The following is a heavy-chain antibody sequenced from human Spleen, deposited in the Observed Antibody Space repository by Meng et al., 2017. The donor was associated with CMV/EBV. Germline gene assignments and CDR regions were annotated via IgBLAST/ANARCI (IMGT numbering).Heavy chain of an antibody. CDR3: ARGSTRDKFDP. V-gene: IGHV4-59*01. CDR2: IYSSGNT. D-gene: IGHD5-24*01. CDR1: GASMSNYY. Sequence: SETLSLTCTVSGASMSNYYWSWIRQPPGKGLEWIGYIYSSGNTNYNPTLKSRVTISVDTSKNQFSLRLSSVTAADTAVYYCARGSTRDKFDPWGQGALVTVSS. J-gene: IGHJ5*02.